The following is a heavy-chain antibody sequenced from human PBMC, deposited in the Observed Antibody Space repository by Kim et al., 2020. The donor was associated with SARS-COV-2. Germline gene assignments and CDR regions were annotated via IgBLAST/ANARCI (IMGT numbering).Heavy chain of an antibody. D-gene: IGHD3-9*01. CDR1: GYSISSGYY. CDR3: ARDRGPHYDILTGYYSAFDI. Sequence: SETLSLTCTVSGYSISSGYYWGWIRQPPGKGLEWIGSIYHSGSTYYNPSLKSRVTISVDTSKNQFSLKLSSVTAADTAVYYCARDRGPHYDILTGYYSAFDIWGQGTMVTVSS. V-gene: IGHV4-38-2*02. J-gene: IGHJ3*02. CDR2: IYHSGST.